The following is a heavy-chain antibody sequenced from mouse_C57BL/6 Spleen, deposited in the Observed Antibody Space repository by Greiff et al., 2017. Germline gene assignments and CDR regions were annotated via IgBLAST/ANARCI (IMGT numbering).Heavy chain of an antibody. CDR1: GYAFSSSW. D-gene: IGHD1-1*01. J-gene: IGHJ1*03. Sequence: QVQLKESGPELVKPGASVKISCKASGYAFSSSWMNWVKQRPGEGLEWIGRIYPGDGDTNYNGKFKGKATLTADKSSSTAYMQLSSLTSEDSAVYFCASTVWGYFDVWGTGTTVTVSS. V-gene: IGHV1-82*01. CDR2: IYPGDGDT. CDR3: ASTVWGYFDV.